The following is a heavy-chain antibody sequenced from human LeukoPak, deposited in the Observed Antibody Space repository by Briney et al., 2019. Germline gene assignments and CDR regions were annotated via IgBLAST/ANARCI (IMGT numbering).Heavy chain of an antibody. CDR3: ARGGGVVSYCGGDCYPHFDY. Sequence: GGSLRLSCAASGFTFRNYAMSWVRQAPGKGLEWVSSISSSSNYIYYADSIKGRFTTSRDNAKNSLYLQMNSLRAEDTAVYYCARGGGVVSYCGGDCYPHFDYWGQGALVTVSS. CDR2: ISSSSNYI. CDR1: GFTFRNYA. D-gene: IGHD2-21*02. J-gene: IGHJ4*02. V-gene: IGHV3-21*01.